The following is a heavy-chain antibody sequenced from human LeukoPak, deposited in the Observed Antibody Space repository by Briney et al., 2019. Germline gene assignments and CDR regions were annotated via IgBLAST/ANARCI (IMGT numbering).Heavy chain of an antibody. CDR2: IRYDGSKK. D-gene: IGHD1-26*01. CDR1: GFPFSSYG. CDR3: AKDRGADYFDF. J-gene: IGHJ4*02. V-gene: IGHV3-30*02. Sequence: PGGSLRLSCSASGFPFSSYGMHWVRQDPGKGLEWVAFIRYDGSKKNYADSVKGRFTISRDNSKNTLDLQMNSLRAEDTAIYYCAKDRGADYFDFWGQGTLVTVSS.